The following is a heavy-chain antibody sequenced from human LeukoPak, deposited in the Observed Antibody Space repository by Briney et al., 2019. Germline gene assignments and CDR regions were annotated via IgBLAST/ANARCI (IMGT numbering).Heavy chain of an antibody. CDR2: IRNKANSYIT. J-gene: IGHJ4*02. D-gene: IGHD6-6*01. Sequence: PGGSLRLSCAASGFTFRDHYMNWVRQAPGKGLEWVGRIRNKANSYITEYAASVKGRLIISRDDSRNSLYLQMSTLKTEDTAMYYCSRGNRQLNYWGQGTLVTVSS. CDR3: SRGNRQLNY. CDR1: GFTFRDHY. V-gene: IGHV3-72*01.